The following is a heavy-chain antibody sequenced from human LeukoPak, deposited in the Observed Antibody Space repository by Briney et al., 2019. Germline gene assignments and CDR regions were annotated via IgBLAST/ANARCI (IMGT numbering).Heavy chain of an antibody. D-gene: IGHD3-3*01. Sequence: GGSLRLSCAASGFTFSNYWMSWVRRAPGRGLEWVANIKQDGSETYYVDSVRGRFTISRDNAKNSLYLQMNSLRADDTAIYYCARDFWGAYRVDFYDYWGQGALVTVSS. V-gene: IGHV3-7*01. J-gene: IGHJ4*02. CDR1: GFTFSNYW. CDR2: IKQDGSET. CDR3: ARDFWGAYRVDFYDY.